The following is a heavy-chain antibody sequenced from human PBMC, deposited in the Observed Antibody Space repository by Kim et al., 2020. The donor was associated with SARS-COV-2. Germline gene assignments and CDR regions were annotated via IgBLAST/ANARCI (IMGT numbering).Heavy chain of an antibody. CDR3: TRNSPLLFGFDP. J-gene: IGHJ5*02. Sequence: GGSLRLSCAASGFTFSDSTLYWVRQASGKGLEWVGRIRTKTNNYATEYAESVKGTFTISRDDSKNTVYLHMNSLKIDDTAVYYCTRNSPLLFGFDPWGQGTLVTVSS. CDR2: IRTKTNNYAT. CDR1: GFTFSDST. D-gene: IGHD1-26*01. V-gene: IGHV3-73*01.